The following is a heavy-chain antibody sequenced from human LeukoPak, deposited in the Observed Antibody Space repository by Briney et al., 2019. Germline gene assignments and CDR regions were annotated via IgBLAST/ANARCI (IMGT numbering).Heavy chain of an antibody. CDR1: GFTFSSYS. Sequence: GGSLRLSCAASGFTFSSYSMNWVRQAPGKGLEWVSSISSSSSYIYYADSVKGRFTISRDNAKNSLYLQMNSLRAEDTAVYYCARDEGGASPFDHWGQGTLVTVSS. J-gene: IGHJ4*02. CDR3: ARDEGGASPFDH. CDR2: ISSSSSYI. V-gene: IGHV3-21*01. D-gene: IGHD1-26*01.